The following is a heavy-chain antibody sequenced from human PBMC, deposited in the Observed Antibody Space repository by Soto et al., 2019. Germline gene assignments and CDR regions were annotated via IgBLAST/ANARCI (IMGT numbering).Heavy chain of an antibody. J-gene: IGHJ3*02. CDR1: GGTFSSYS. V-gene: IGHV1-69*06. Sequence: SVKVSCKASGGTFSSYSISWVRQAPGQGLEWMGGIIPIFGTANYAQKFQGRVTITADKSTSTAYMELSSLRSEDTAVYYCARVRSGSPRPAFDIWGQGTMVTVSS. CDR2: IIPIFGTA. CDR3: ARVRSGSPRPAFDI. D-gene: IGHD1-26*01.